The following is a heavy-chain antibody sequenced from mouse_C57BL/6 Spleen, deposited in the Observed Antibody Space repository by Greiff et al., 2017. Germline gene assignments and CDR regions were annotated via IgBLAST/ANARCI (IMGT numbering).Heavy chain of an antibody. V-gene: IGHV1-42*01. D-gene: IGHD2-3*01. CDR1: GYSFTGYY. CDR2: INPSTGGT. Sequence: EVQLKQSGPELVKPGASVKISCKASGYSFTGYYMNWVKQSPEKSLEWIGEINPSTGGTTYNQKFKAKATLTVDKSSSTAYMQLKSLTSEDSAVYYCARNSISYYFDYWGQGTTLTVSS. CDR3: ARNSISYYFDY. J-gene: IGHJ2*01.